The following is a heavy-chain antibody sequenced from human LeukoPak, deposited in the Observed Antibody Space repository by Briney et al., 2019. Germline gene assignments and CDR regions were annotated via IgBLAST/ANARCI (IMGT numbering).Heavy chain of an antibody. CDR3: ARGGGDIPIDS. J-gene: IGHJ4*02. CDR1: GFTFSTSG. Sequence: VGSLRLSCAASGFTFSTSGMNWVRQAPGKGLEWVASISSRSYGYYADAVKGRFTISRDNARNSLYLQMNSLRAEDTALYYCARGGGDIPIDSWGQGTLVAVSS. CDR2: ISSRSYG. D-gene: IGHD2-21*02. V-gene: IGHV3-21*01.